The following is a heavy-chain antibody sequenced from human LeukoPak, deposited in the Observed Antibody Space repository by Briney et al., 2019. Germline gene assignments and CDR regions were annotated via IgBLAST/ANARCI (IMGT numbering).Heavy chain of an antibody. J-gene: IGHJ4*02. V-gene: IGHV4-34*01. CDR1: GGSFSGYY. Sequence: SETLSLTCAVYGGSFSGYYWSWIRQPPGKGLEWIGEINHSGSTNYNPSLKSRVTISVDTSKNQFSLKLSSVTAADTAVYYCARQEQGYYFDYWGQGTLVTVSS. CDR2: INHSGST. CDR3: ARQEQGYYFDY. D-gene: IGHD1-26*01.